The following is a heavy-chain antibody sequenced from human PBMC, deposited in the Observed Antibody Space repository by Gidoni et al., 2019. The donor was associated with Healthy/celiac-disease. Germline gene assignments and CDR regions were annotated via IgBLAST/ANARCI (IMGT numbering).Heavy chain of an antibody. CDR2: ISYDGSNK. J-gene: IGHJ4*02. CDR1: GFNFSSYA. Sequence: QVQLVESGGGVVQPGRSVRLSCAASGFNFSSYAMHWVCQAPGKGLELVAVISYDGSNKYYADSVKGRFTISRDNSKNTLYLQMNSLRAEDTAVYYCARDLSSGWYVDYWGQGTLVTVSS. D-gene: IGHD6-19*01. V-gene: IGHV3-30*04. CDR3: ARDLSSGWYVDY.